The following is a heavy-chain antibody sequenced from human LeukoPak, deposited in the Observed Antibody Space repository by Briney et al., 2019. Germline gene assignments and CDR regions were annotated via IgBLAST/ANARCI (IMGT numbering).Heavy chain of an antibody. CDR3: ARRVQMSSASATSNTWLDP. CDR1: GDSISSYY. V-gene: IGHV4-59*01. D-gene: IGHD3-10*01. CDR2: IHFSGGT. J-gene: IGHJ5*02. Sequence: PSGTLSLTCTVSGDSISSYYWNWIRQPPGKGLEWIGHIHFSGGTNYNPSLSSRVTISVDSTKNQFSLRLISVTAADTAVYYCARRVQMSSASATSNTWLDPWGQGTLVSVSS.